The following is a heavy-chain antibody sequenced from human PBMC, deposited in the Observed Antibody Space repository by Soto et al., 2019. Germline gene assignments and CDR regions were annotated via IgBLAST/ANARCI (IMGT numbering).Heavy chain of an antibody. CDR2: ISYDGSNK. CDR3: ARESRYYGMDV. J-gene: IGHJ6*02. CDR1: GVTFSSYG. V-gene: IGHV3-30*03. Sequence: PGGSLRLSCAASGVTFSSYGMHWVRQAPGKGLEWVAVISYDGSNKYYADSVKGRFTISRDNSKNTLYLRMNSLRAEDTAVYYCARESRYYGMDVWGQGTTVTVSS.